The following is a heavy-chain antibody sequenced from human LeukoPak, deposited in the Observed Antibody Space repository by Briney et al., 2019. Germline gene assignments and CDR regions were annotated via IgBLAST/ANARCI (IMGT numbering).Heavy chain of an antibody. D-gene: IGHD3-22*01. V-gene: IGHV1-18*01. CDR1: GYTFTSYG. J-gene: IGHJ4*02. CDR2: ISAYNGNT. CDR3: AGLYSYDSSGYCDY. Sequence: ASVTVSCKASGYTFTSYGISWVRQAPGQGLEWMGWISAYNGNTNYAQKLQGRVTMTTDTSTRTAYMELRSPESDDTAVYYFAGLYSYDSSGYCDYWGQGTLVTVSS.